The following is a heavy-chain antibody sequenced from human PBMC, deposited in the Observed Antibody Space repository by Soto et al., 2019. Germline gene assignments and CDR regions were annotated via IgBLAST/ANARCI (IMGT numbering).Heavy chain of an antibody. CDR1: GYTLTSYG. CDR2: ISAYNGNT. Sequence: ASVKVACKASGYTLTSYGSSWVRQAPGQGLEWMGWISAYNGNTNYAQKLQGRVTMTTDTSTSTAYMELRSLRSDDTAVYYCAREVYSSSWYRMDVWGQGTTVTVSS. J-gene: IGHJ6*02. D-gene: IGHD6-13*01. V-gene: IGHV1-18*01. CDR3: AREVYSSSWYRMDV.